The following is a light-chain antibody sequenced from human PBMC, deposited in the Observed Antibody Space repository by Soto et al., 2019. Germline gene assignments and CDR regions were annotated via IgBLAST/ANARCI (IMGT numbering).Light chain of an antibody. CDR2: AAS. CDR3: QQSYSIPFT. Sequence: DIQMPQSPSSLSASVGDRVAITCRASQSIRTYLDWYQQKPGKAPKLLIYAASTLQSGVPSRFSGSGSGTDFTLTISSLQPEDFATYYCQQSYSIPFTFGPGTKVDIK. J-gene: IGKJ3*01. V-gene: IGKV1-39*01. CDR1: QSIRTY.